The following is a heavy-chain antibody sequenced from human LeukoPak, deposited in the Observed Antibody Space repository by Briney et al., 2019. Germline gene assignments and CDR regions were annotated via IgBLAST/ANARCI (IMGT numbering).Heavy chain of an antibody. J-gene: IGHJ3*01. D-gene: IGHD3-10*01. Sequence: ASVKVSCKASGYTFTVYYMHWVRQAPGQGLEWMGRINPNSGDTKYAQNFQGRVTMTRDTSIDTAYMDLSRPRSDDTAVYYCARVGFERPRSSITVVRGVIRPNAFDLWGQGTMVTVSS. V-gene: IGHV1-2*02. CDR2: INPNSGDT. CDR1: GYTFTVYY. CDR3: ARVGFERPRSSITVVRGVIRPNAFDL.